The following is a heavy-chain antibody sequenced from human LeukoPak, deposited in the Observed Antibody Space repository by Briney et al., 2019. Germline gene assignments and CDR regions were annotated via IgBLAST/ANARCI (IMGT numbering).Heavy chain of an antibody. V-gene: IGHV3-30-3*01. D-gene: IGHD5-18*01. CDR2: ISYDGSNK. CDR3: ARDEGVWLFDY. Sequence: GGSLRLSCAASGFTFSSYAMHWVRQAPGKGLEWVAVISYDGSNKYYADSVKGRSTISRDNSKNTLYLQMNSLRAEDTAVYYCARDEGVWLFDYWGQGTLVTVSS. CDR1: GFTFSSYA. J-gene: IGHJ4*02.